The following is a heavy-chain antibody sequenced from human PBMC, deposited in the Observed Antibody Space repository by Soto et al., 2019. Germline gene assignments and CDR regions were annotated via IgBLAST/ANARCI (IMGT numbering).Heavy chain of an antibody. CDR1: GFTFSSYG. Sequence: GGSLRLSCAASGFTFSSYGMHWVRQAPGKGLEWVAVISYDGSNKYYADSVKGRFTISRDNSKNTLYLQMNSLRAEDTAVYYCAKDTQPNDPGEAYYYYYGMDVWGQGTTVTVSS. D-gene: IGHD3-10*01. CDR3: AKDTQPNDPGEAYYYYYGMDV. V-gene: IGHV3-30*18. CDR2: ISYDGSNK. J-gene: IGHJ6*02.